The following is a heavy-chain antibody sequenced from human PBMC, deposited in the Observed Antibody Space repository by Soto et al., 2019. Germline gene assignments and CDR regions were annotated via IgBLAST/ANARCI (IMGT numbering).Heavy chain of an antibody. V-gene: IGHV4-61*01. CDR2: IYYSGST. D-gene: IGHD3-10*01. J-gene: IGHJ4*02. CDR1: GGSVSSGSYY. Sequence: NPSETLSLTCTVSGGSVSSGSYYWSWIRQPPGKGLEWIGYIYYSGSTNYNPSLKSRVTISVDTSKNQFSLKLSSVTAADTAVYYCARDFVNGYGSGTDYWGQGTLVTVSS. CDR3: ARDFVNGYGSGTDY.